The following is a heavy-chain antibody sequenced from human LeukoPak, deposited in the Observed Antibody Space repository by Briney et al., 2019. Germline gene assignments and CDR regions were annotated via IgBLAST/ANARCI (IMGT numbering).Heavy chain of an antibody. V-gene: IGHV1-69*06. Sequence: GSSVKVSCKASGGTFSCYAISWVRQAPGQGLEWMGGIIPIFGTANYAQKFQGRVTITADKSTSTAYMELSSLRSEDTAVYYCARGPYYYGSGSYYWNYFDYWGQGTLVTVSS. J-gene: IGHJ4*02. CDR2: IIPIFGTA. CDR3: ARGPYYYGSGSYYWNYFDY. D-gene: IGHD3-10*01. CDR1: GGTFSCYA.